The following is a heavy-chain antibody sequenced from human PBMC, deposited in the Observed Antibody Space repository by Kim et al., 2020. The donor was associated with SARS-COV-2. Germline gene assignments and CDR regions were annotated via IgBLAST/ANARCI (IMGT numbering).Heavy chain of an antibody. V-gene: IGHV3-30*18. Sequence: GGSLRLSCAASGFTFSSYGMHWVRQAPGKGLEWVAVISYDGSNKYYADSVKGRFTISRDNSKNTLYLQMNSLRAEDTAVYYCAKVTNWTWLTYYFDYWGQGTLVTVSS. J-gene: IGHJ4*02. CDR2: ISYDGSNK. CDR3: AKVTNWTWLTYYFDY. D-gene: IGHD1-1*01. CDR1: GFTFSSYG.